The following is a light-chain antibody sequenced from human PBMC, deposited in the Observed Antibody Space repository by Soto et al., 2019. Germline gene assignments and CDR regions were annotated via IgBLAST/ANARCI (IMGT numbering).Light chain of an antibody. V-gene: IGKV1-5*01. CDR3: QHYDSYPIT. Sequence: DIQMTQSPSTLSASVGDRVTITCRASQSISGWLAWYQQKPGKAPNLLIYDASSLESGVPSRFSGSGSGTEFPLTISSLQPVEFATYYCQHYDSYPITFGQGTRLEI. J-gene: IGKJ5*01. CDR1: QSISGW. CDR2: DAS.